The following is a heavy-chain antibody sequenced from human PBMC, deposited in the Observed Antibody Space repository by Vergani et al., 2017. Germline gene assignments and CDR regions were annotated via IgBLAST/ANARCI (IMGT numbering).Heavy chain of an antibody. CDR1: GYTFTSYY. D-gene: IGHD3-22*01. J-gene: IGHJ4*02. Sequence: QVQLVQSGAEVKKPGASVKVSCKASGYTFTSYYMHWVRQAPGQGLEWMGIINPSGGSTSYAQKFQGRVTMTRDTSTSTVYMELSSLRSEDTAVYYCAKPPTYYYDSSGYYRDYWGQGTLVTVSS. V-gene: IGHV1-46*01. CDR2: INPSGGST. CDR3: AKPPTYYYDSSGYYRDY.